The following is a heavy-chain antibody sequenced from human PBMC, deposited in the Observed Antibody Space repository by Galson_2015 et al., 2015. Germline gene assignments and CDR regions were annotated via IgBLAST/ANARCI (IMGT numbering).Heavy chain of an antibody. CDR3: ASGRTGTTTAFWGY. CDR1: GGTFSSYA. V-gene: IGHV1-69*13. CDR2: IIPIFGTA. Sequence: SVKVSCKASGGTFSSYAISWVRQAPGQGLEWMGGIIPIFGTANYAQKFQGRVTITADESTSTAYMELSSLRSEDTAVYYCASGRTGTTTAFWGYWVQGSLVTVSS. J-gene: IGHJ4*02. D-gene: IGHD1-7*01.